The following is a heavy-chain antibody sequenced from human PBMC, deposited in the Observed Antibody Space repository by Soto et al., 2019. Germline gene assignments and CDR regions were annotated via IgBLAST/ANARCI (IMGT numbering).Heavy chain of an antibody. CDR1: GGSIISNDYY. CDR3: ARGRRASKRTSSIAARRVSDDNWFDP. CDR2: IFHSGST. J-gene: IGHJ5*02. D-gene: IGHD6-6*01. V-gene: IGHV4-30-4*01. Sequence: SETLSLTCTVSGGSIISNDYYWNWIRQAPGKGPEWIAYIFHSGSTYYNPSLKSRVTTSVDTSKNQFSLKLSSVTAADTAVYYCARGRRASKRTSSIAARRVSDDNWFDPWGQGTLVTVSS.